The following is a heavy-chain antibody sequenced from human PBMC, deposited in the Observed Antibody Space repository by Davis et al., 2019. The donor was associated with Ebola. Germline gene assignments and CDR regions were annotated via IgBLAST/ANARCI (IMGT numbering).Heavy chain of an antibody. Sequence: GESLKISCAASGFTFSNYAMTWVRQSPGKGLEWVSYISSSSSTIYYADSVKGRFTISRDNAKNSLYLQMNSLRAEDTAVYYCARSASESDYWGQGTLVTVSS. CDR1: GFTFSNYA. V-gene: IGHV3-48*04. CDR3: ARSASESDY. CDR2: ISSSSSTI. J-gene: IGHJ4*02.